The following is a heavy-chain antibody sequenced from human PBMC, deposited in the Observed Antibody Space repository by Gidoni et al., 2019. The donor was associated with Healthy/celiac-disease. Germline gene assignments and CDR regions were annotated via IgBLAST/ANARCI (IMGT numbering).Heavy chain of an antibody. D-gene: IGHD2-2*02. V-gene: IGHV3-21*01. CDR3: ARDPAVVPAATPLDY. Sequence: EVQLVESVGGLVQPGGSLRLSCAASGFTFSSYSMNWVRQAPGKGLEWVSSMSSSGSTIYYADSVKGRFTISRDNAKNSLYLQMNSLRAEDTAVYYCARDPAVVPAATPLDYWGQGTLVTVSS. J-gene: IGHJ4*02. CDR2: MSSSGSTI. CDR1: GFTFSSYS.